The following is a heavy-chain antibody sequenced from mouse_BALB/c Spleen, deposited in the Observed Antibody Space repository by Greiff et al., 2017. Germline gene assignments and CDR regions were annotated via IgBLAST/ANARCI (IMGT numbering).Heavy chain of an antibody. CDR3: ARQGDGGFAY. Sequence: EVQVVESGGGLVKPGGSLKLSCAASGFAFSSYDMSWVRQTPEKRLEWVAYICSGGGSTYYPDTVKGRFTISRDNAKNTLYLQMSSLKSEDTAMYLCARQGDGGFAYWGQGTLVTVSA. D-gene: IGHD3-3*01. CDR2: ICSGGGST. CDR1: GFAFSSYD. V-gene: IGHV5-12-1*01. J-gene: IGHJ3*01.